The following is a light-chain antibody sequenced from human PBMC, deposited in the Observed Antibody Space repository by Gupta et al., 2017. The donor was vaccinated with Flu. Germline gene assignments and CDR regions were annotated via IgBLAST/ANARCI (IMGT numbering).Light chain of an antibody. CDR2: QIS. Sequence: ICCRSSEGLVYSVGNTYVQWLQLRPGQSPRRLIDQISRRESGVPDRFSGSGSGTDFTLKISRVESEDVGVYFCMQGSRWPWTFGQGTKVEIK. CDR3: MQGSRWPWT. V-gene: IGKV2-30*01. J-gene: IGKJ1*01. CDR1: EGLVYSVGNTY.